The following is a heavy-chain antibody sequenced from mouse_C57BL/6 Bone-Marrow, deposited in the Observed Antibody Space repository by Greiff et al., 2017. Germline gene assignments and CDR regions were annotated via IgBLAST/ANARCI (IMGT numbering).Heavy chain of an antibody. CDR1: GYTFTSYW. CDR2: IYPGSGST. Sequence: VQLQQPGAGLVKPGASVKMSCKASGYTFTSYWITWVKQRPGQGLEWIGDIYPGSGSTNYNEKFKSKATLTVDTSSSTAYMQLSSLTSEDSAVYYCARNDGYYVWAMDYWGQGTSVTVSS. J-gene: IGHJ4*01. D-gene: IGHD2-3*01. V-gene: IGHV1-55*01. CDR3: ARNDGYYVWAMDY.